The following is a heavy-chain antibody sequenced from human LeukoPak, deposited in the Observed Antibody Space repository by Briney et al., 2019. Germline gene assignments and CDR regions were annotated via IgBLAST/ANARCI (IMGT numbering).Heavy chain of an antibody. D-gene: IGHD5-12*01. CDR2: ISYDGSNK. V-gene: IGHV3-30*04. CDR1: GFTFSSYA. J-gene: IGHJ6*02. Sequence: PGGSLRLSCAASGFTFSSYAMHWVRQAPGKGLEWVAVISYDGSNKYYADSVKGRFTISRDNSKNTLYLQMNSLRAEDTAVYYCAREIRSGYSGYDSPRMIYGMNVWGQGTTVTVSS. CDR3: AREIRSGYSGYDSPRMIYGMNV.